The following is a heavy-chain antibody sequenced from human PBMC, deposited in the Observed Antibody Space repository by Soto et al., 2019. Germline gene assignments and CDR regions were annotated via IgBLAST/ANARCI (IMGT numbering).Heavy chain of an antibody. CDR2: ISSSSSTI. D-gene: IGHD3-3*01. J-gene: IGHJ4*02. Sequence: GGSLRLSCAASGFTFSSYSMNWVRQAPGKGLEWVSYISSSSSTIYYADSVKGRFTISRDNAKNSLYLQMNSLRAEDTAVYYCARLYDFWSGYPTYYFDYWGQGTLVTVSS. CDR1: GFTFSSYS. V-gene: IGHV3-48*01. CDR3: ARLYDFWSGYPTYYFDY.